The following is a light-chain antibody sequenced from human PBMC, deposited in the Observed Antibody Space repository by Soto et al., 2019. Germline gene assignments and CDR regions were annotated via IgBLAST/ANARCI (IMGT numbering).Light chain of an antibody. CDR2: VSS. CDR3: QQYGSSPST. V-gene: IGKV3-20*01. Sequence: EIVLTQSPGTLSLSPGDTATLSCRASQSVYSTYLAWYQHKVGQAPRLLIYVSSTRATGIPDRFSGSGSGTDFTLTIRRLEPEDFAVYYWQQYGSSPSTFGQGTKVEVK. J-gene: IGKJ1*01. CDR1: QSVYSTY.